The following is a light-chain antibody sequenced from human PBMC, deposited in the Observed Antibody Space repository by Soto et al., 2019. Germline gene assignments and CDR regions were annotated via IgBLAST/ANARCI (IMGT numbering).Light chain of an antibody. CDR2: EVI. V-gene: IGLV2-14*01. Sequence: QSALTQPASVSGSPGQTITISCTETNSDVHTYNYVSWYQQVPGEAPKLMIYEVIKRPPGVSSRFSGSKSGNTASLTISRLQAEDEADYYSSTYISRNLEFGRRTKVTVL. CDR3: STYISRNLE. CDR1: NSDVHTYNY. J-gene: IGLJ2*01.